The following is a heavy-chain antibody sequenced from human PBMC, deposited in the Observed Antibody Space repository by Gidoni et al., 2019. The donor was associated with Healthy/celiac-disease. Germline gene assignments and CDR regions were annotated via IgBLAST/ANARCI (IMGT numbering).Heavy chain of an antibody. CDR1: GGSISSYY. CDR3: ARTGRWGDAFDI. CDR2: IYTSGST. Sequence: QVQLQESGPGLVKPSETLYLTCTVSGGSISSYYWSWIRQPAGKGLEWIGRIYTSGSTNYNPSLKSRVTMSVYTSKNQFSLKLSSVTAPDTAVYYCARTGRWGDAFDIWGQGTMVTVSS. V-gene: IGHV4-4*07. J-gene: IGHJ3*02. D-gene: IGHD1-26*01.